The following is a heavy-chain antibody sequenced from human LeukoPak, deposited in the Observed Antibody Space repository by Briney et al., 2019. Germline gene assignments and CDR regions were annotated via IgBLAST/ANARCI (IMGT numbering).Heavy chain of an antibody. CDR3: ARGTSIASYFDY. CDR1: GGSISSGGYS. J-gene: IGHJ4*02. D-gene: IGHD2/OR15-2a*01. V-gene: IGHV4-30-2*01. Sequence: SETLSLTCAVSGGSISSGGYSWSWIRQPPGKGLEWIGYIYHSGSTYYNPSLKSRVTISVDRSKNQFSLKLSSVTAADTAVYYCARGTSIASYFDYWGQGTLVTVSS. CDR2: IYHSGST.